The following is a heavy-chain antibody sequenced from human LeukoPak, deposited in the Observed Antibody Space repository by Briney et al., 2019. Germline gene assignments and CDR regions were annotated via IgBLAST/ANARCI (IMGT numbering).Heavy chain of an antibody. CDR3: ARFSSIAAAFDY. J-gene: IGHJ4*02. CDR2: IYTSGTT. CDR1: GDSISSGDYY. V-gene: IGHV4-61*02. Sequence: SETLSLTCTVSGDSISSGDYYWSWVRQPAGKGLEWIGRIYTSGTTHYNPSLKSRVTMSVDTSKNQLSLNLSSVTAADTAVYYCARFSSIAAAFDYWGLGTLVTVSS. D-gene: IGHD6-13*01.